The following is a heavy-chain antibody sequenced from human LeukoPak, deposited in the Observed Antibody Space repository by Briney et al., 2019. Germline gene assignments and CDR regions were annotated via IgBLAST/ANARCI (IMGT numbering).Heavy chain of an antibody. J-gene: IGHJ4*02. CDR2: IIPIFGTA. CDR3: ARAAYCGVDCYSFDY. CDR1: GGTFSSYA. V-gene: IGHV1-69*13. Sequence: ASVKVSCKASGGTFSSYAISWVRQAPGQGLEWMGGIIPIFGTANYAQKFQGRVTITADESTSTAYMELSSLRSEDTAVYYCARAAYCGVDCYSFDYWGQGTLVTVSS. D-gene: IGHD2-21*01.